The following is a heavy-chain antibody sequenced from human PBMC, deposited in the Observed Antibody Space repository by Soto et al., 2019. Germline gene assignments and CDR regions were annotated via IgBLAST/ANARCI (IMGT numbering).Heavy chain of an antibody. D-gene: IGHD3-9*01. V-gene: IGHV4-59*01. CDR2: IYYSGSP. J-gene: IGHJ6*02. CDR3: AGAPLYYDILTGYSHYYYYGMDV. Sequence: QVQLQESGPGLVKPSETLSLTCTVSGGSISSYYWSWIRQPPGKGLEWLGSIYYSGSPNYNPSLKSRVPITADTSKNQFSLKLSSVTAADTAVYYCAGAPLYYDILTGYSHYYYYGMDVWGQGTTVTVSS. CDR1: GGSISSYY.